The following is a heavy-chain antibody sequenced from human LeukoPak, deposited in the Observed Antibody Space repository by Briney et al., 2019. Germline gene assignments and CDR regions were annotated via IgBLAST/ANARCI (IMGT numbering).Heavy chain of an antibody. CDR2: ISYDGSNK. D-gene: IGHD3-16*02. CDR3: ARNSQYDYVWGSYREYFDY. CDR1: GFTFSSYG. V-gene: IGHV3-30*03. J-gene: IGHJ4*02. Sequence: PGGSLRLSCAASGFTFSSYGMHWVRQAPGKGLEWVAVISYDGSNKYCADSVKGRFTISRDNSKNTLYLQMNSLRAEDTAVYYCARNSQYDYVWGSYREYFDYWGQGTQVTVSS.